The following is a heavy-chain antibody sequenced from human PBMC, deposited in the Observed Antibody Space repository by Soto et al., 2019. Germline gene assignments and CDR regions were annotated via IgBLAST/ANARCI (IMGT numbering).Heavy chain of an antibody. CDR1: GFSLSTSGVG. CDR2: IYWDDDK. V-gene: IGHV2-5*02. Sequence: QITLKESGPTLVKPTQTLTLTCTFSGFSLSTSGVGVGWIRQPPGKALEWLALIYWDDDKRYSPSLKSRLTITKDTSKNQVVLTMTNMDPVDTATYYCAHRCITGAGAPFDYWGQGTLVTVSS. CDR3: AHRCITGAGAPFDY. J-gene: IGHJ4*02. D-gene: IGHD1-20*01.